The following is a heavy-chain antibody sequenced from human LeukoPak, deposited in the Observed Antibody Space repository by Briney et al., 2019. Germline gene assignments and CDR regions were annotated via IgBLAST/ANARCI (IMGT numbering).Heavy chain of an antibody. CDR3: ARHEGITMIMN. CDR1: GFIVSTNY. V-gene: IGHV3-66*04. Sequence: GGSLRLSCAASGFIVSTNYMSWVRQAPGKGLEWVSVIYSGGSTYYADSVKGRFTISRDNSKNSLYLQMNSLRAEDTAVYYCARHEGITMIMNWGQGTLVTASS. D-gene: IGHD3-22*01. J-gene: IGHJ4*02. CDR2: IYSGGST.